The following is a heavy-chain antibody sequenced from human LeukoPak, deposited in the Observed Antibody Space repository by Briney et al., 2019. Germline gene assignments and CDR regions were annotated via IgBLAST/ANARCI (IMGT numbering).Heavy chain of an antibody. CDR3: VRDRAEGRAWAEFDP. J-gene: IGHJ5*02. CDR2: VYSDGVT. CDR1: GFTVSSYG. Sequence: GGSLRLSCAASGFTVSSYGMSWVRQAPGKGPEWVSLVYSDGVTRYADSVQGRFTISRDNSKNTVYLQMNNLRVEDMAVYHCVRDRAEGRAWAEFDPWGQGILVTVSS. V-gene: IGHV3-66*02.